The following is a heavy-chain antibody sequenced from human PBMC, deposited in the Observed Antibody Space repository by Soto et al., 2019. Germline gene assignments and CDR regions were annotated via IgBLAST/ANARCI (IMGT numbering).Heavy chain of an antibody. V-gene: IGHV4-34*01. CDR3: ARGLILWFGELSRRGGYYYYMDV. Sequence: WTWIRQTPEKGLEWIGEINDSGNINYNPSPKSRVTILVDTAKKQISLRLSSVTAADTAVYYCARGLILWFGELSRRGGYYYYMDVWGKGTTVTVSS. D-gene: IGHD3-10*01. J-gene: IGHJ6*03. CDR2: INDSGNI.